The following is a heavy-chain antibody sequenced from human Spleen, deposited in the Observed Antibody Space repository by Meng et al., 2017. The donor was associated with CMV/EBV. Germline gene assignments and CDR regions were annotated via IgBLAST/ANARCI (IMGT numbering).Heavy chain of an antibody. V-gene: IGHV3-48*03. CDR2: ISSIGDSK. D-gene: IGHD2-21*01. J-gene: IGHJ4*02. CDR3: ARDQRYCGGECSPGQVGRYYFDY. CDR1: RFSVATYQ. Sequence: GGSLRLSCAASRFSVATYQINWVRQAPGKGLEWVSSISSIGDSKSYADSVKGRFTISRDNSKNTLYLQMNSLRAEDTAVYYCARDQRYCGGECSPGQVGRYYFDYWGQGTLVTVSS.